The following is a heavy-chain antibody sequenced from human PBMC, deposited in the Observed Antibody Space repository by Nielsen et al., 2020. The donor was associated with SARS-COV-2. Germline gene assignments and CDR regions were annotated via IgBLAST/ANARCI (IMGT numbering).Heavy chain of an antibody. D-gene: IGHD5-12*01. CDR3: ARERRVATEGFDY. J-gene: IGHJ4*02. V-gene: IGHV3-21*01. Sequence: GGSLRLSCAASGFTFSSYSMNWVRQAPGKGLEWVSSISSSSSYIYYADSVKGRFTISRDNAKNSLYLQMNSLRAEDTAVYYCARERRVATEGFDYWGQGTLVTVSS. CDR1: GFTFSSYS. CDR2: ISSSSSYI.